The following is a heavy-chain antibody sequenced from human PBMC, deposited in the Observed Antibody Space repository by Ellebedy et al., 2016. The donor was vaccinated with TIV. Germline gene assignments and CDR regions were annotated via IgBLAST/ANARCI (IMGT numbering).Heavy chain of an antibody. D-gene: IGHD1-26*01. Sequence: ASVKVSCKASGYTFTSYYMHWVRQAPGQGLEWMGWINPNSGGTNYAQKFQGWVTMTRDTSISTAYMELSSLRSEDTAVYYCAAVGYSGSYYVDYWGQGTLVTLSS. J-gene: IGHJ4*02. CDR3: AAVGYSGSYYVDY. CDR2: INPNSGGT. V-gene: IGHV1-2*04. CDR1: GYTFTSYY.